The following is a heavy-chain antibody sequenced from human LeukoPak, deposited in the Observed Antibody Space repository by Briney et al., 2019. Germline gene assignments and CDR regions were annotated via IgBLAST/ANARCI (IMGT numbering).Heavy chain of an antibody. CDR3: ARAPTYYYGSGQRRGSYYFDY. CDR2: IYYSGST. D-gene: IGHD3-10*01. V-gene: IGHV4-59*12. J-gene: IGHJ4*02. Sequence: PSETLSLTCTVSGGSISSYYWSWIRQPPGKGLEWIGYIYYSGSTNYNPSLKSRVTISVDTSKNQFSLKLSSVTAADTAVYYCARAPTYYYGSGQRRGSYYFDYWGQGTLVTVSS. CDR1: GGSISSYY.